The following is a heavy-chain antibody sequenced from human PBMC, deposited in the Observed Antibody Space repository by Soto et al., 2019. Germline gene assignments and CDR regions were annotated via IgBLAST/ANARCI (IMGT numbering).Heavy chain of an antibody. Sequence: GASVKVSCKASGGTFSSYTISWVRQAPGQGLEWMGRIIPILGIANYAQKFQGRVTITADKSTSTAYMELSSLRSEDTAVYYCARVRDYDILTGPHYYYYGMDVWGQGTTVTVSS. J-gene: IGHJ6*02. CDR3: ARVRDYDILTGPHYYYYGMDV. CDR1: GGTFSSYT. V-gene: IGHV1-69*02. CDR2: IIPILGIA. D-gene: IGHD3-9*01.